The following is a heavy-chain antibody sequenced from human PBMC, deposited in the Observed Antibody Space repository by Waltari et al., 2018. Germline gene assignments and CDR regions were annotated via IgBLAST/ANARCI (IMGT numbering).Heavy chain of an antibody. CDR2: ISSDGSRK. CDR3: ASCTGGNCYYYGFDV. Sequence: QVQLVESGGGVVQPGRSLQPACAASGFTFSSSAMPWVRQTPGRGLEWVAVISSDGSRKSYADSVKGRFSISRDNSKNSLSLEMNSLRPEDTAVYYCASCTGGNCYYYGFDVWGQGTTVTVSS. D-gene: IGHD2-8*02. CDR1: GFTFSSSA. J-gene: IGHJ6*02. V-gene: IGHV3-30-3*01.